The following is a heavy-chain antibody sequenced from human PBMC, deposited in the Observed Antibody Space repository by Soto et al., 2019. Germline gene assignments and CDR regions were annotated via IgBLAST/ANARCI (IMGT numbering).Heavy chain of an antibody. Sequence: QVQLVQSGAEVKKPGSSVKVSCKASGGTFSSYAISWVRQAPGQGLEWIGGIIPIFGTANYAQKFQGRVTITADEATRTAYMEMSSLKSEDTAVYYCVMTTVTPKTYYGMDVWGQGTTVTVSS. D-gene: IGHD4-4*01. V-gene: IGHV1-69*01. J-gene: IGHJ6*02. CDR1: GGTFSSYA. CDR2: IIPIFGTA. CDR3: VMTTVTPKTYYGMDV.